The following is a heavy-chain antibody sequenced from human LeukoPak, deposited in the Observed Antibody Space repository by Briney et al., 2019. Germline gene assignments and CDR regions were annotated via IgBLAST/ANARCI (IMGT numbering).Heavy chain of an antibody. J-gene: IGHJ4*02. Sequence: GESLKISCKGSGYSFTSYWIGWVRQMPGKGLEWMGIIYPGDSDTRNSPPFQGQVTISADKSISTAYLQWSSLKASDTAMYYCARSSHYYYGSGPLHAYYFDYWGRGTLVTVSS. CDR1: GYSFTSYW. CDR3: ARSSHYYYGSGPLHAYYFDY. V-gene: IGHV5-51*01. CDR2: IYPGDSDT. D-gene: IGHD3-10*01.